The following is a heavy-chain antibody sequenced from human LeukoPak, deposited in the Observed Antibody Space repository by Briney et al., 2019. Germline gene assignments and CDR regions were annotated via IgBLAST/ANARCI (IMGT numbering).Heavy chain of an antibody. D-gene: IGHD2-21*02. CDR3: ARSPNCGGDCS. CDR2: INSDGSVT. J-gene: IGHJ5*02. CDR1: GFTFSNYW. Sequence: GGSLRLSCAVSGFTFSNYWMHWVRQAPGGGPGWGSRINSDGSVTTYVDSVKGRFTISRDNAKNTLFLQMSSLRAEDTAVYYCARSPNCGGDCSWGQGTLVTVSS. V-gene: IGHV3-74*01.